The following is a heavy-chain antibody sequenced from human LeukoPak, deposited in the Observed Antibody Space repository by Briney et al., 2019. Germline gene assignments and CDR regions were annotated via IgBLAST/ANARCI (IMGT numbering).Heavy chain of an antibody. CDR3: AIGRPDYAEDAFDI. D-gene: IGHD4-17*01. CDR1: VGSISSYY. CDR2: INHSGST. J-gene: IGHJ3*02. Sequence: SETLSLTCTVSVGSISSYYWSWVRQPPGKGLEWIGEINHSGSTNYNPSLKSRVTISVDTSKNQFSLKLSSVTAADTAVYYCAIGRPDYAEDAFDIWGQGTMVTVSS. V-gene: IGHV4-34*01.